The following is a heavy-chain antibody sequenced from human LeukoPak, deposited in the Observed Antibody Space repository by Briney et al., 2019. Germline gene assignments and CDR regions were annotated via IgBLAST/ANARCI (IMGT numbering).Heavy chain of an antibody. Sequence: PSETLSLTCTVSGGSISSSSYYWGWIRQPPGKGLEWIGSIYYSGSTYYNPSLKSRVTISVDTSKNQFSLKLSSVTAADTAVYYCARDNGDIVVVTAPFDYWGQGTLVTVSS. D-gene: IGHD2-21*02. J-gene: IGHJ4*02. CDR2: IYYSGST. CDR3: ARDNGDIVVVTAPFDY. V-gene: IGHV4-39*07. CDR1: GGSISSSSYY.